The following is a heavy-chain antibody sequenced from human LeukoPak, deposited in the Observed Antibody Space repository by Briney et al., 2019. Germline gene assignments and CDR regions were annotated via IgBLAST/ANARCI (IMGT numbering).Heavy chain of an antibody. J-gene: IGHJ4*02. Sequence: GGSLRLSCAASGFTFSSYGMHWVRQAPGKGLEWVAFIRYDGSNKYYADSVKGRFTISRDNSKDTLYLQMNSLRAEDTAVYYCAKDGGYCSSTSCYPNSEYFDYWGQGTLVTVSS. CDR3: AKDGGYCSSTSCYPNSEYFDY. CDR1: GFTFSSYG. CDR2: IRYDGSNK. V-gene: IGHV3-30*02. D-gene: IGHD2-2*03.